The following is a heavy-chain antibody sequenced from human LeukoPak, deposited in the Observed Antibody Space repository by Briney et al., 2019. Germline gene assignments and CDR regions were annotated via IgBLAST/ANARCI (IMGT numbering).Heavy chain of an antibody. Sequence: GGSLRLSCAASGFIFSSYSMNWVRQAPGKGLEWVSSISSSSSYIYYADSVKGRFTISRDNAKNSLYLQMNSLRAEDTAVYYCASGVDDAFDIWGQGTMVTVSS. D-gene: IGHD2-8*01. CDR3: ASGVDDAFDI. CDR2: ISSSSSYI. J-gene: IGHJ3*02. CDR1: GFIFSSYS. V-gene: IGHV3-21*01.